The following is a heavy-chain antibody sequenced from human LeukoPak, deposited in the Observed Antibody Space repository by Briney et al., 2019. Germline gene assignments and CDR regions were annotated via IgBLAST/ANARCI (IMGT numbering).Heavy chain of an antibody. CDR2: ISWDGGST. CDR1: GFTFDDYA. Sequence: PGGSLRLSCAPSGFTFDDYAMHWVRQAPGKGLECVSLISWDGGSTYYADSVKGRFTISRDNSKNSLYLQMNSLRAEDTALYYCAKDVQKQHGGYDFWSGYYTYWGQGTLVTVSS. J-gene: IGHJ4*02. CDR3: AKDVQKQHGGYDFWSGYYTY. V-gene: IGHV3-43D*04. D-gene: IGHD3-3*01.